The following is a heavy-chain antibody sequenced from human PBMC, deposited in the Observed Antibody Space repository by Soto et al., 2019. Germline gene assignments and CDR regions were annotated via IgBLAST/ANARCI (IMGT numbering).Heavy chain of an antibody. J-gene: IGHJ4*02. CDR2: IYSGGST. D-gene: IGHD3-10*01. CDR3: ARGGRLYFDY. CDR1: GFTVSSNY. Sequence: GESLKISCAASGFTVSSNYMSWVRQAPGKGLEWVSVIYSGGSTYYADSVKGRFTISRDNSKNTLYLQMNSLRAEDTAVYYCARGGRLYFDYWGQGTLVTVSS. V-gene: IGHV3-53*01.